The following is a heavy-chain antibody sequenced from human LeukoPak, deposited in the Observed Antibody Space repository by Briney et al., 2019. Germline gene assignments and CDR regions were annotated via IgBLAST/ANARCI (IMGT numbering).Heavy chain of an antibody. D-gene: IGHD3-10*01. J-gene: IGHJ4*02. CDR1: GFTFSNYA. CDR3: ARDNYGLDY. CDR2: ISYDGSNK. V-gene: IGHV3-30*04. Sequence: GGSLILSCAASGFTFSNYAMHWIRQTPGKGLEWVAVISYDGSNKYYADSVKGRFTISRDNSKNTLYLQMNSLRAEDTAVYYCARDNYGLDYWGQGTLVTVSS.